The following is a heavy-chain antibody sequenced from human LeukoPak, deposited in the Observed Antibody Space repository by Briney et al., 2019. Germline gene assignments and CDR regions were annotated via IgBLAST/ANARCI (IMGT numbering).Heavy chain of an antibody. CDR2: IKEDGTTK. Sequence: GGSLRLSCAASGFTFSDYWMTWVRQAPGKGLEWVANIKEDGTTKHYVDSVKGRFTISRDNARRSLYLQMNSLRAEDTALYYCARGPSTVVTTRWGQGTLVAVSS. CDR3: ARGPSTVVTTR. V-gene: IGHV3-7*01. D-gene: IGHD2-21*02. J-gene: IGHJ4*02. CDR1: GFTFSDYW.